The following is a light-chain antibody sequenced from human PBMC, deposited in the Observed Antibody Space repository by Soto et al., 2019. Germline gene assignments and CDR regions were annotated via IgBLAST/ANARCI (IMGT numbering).Light chain of an antibody. CDR2: GDN. J-gene: IGLJ3*02. CDR1: SSNIGAGYD. CDR3: QSYDSRLSAWV. V-gene: IGLV1-40*01. Sequence: QSVLTQPPSVSGAPGQRVTISCTGSSSNIGAGYDVHWYQQLPGTAPKLLIYGDNNRPSGVPDRFSGSKSGTSASLAITGPQAEDEAPYYSQSYDSRLSAWVFGGGTQLTVL.